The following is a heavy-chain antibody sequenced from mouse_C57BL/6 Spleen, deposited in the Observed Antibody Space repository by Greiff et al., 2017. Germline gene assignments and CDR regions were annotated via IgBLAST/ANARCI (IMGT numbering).Heavy chain of an antibody. J-gene: IGHJ3*01. CDR1: GYTFTSYW. CDR3: AREGSTMVTTGAY. CDR2: IYPGSGST. V-gene: IGHV1-55*01. Sequence: VQLQQSGAELVKPGASVKMSCKASGYTFTSYWITWVKQRPGQGLEWIGDIYPGSGSTNYNEKFKSKATLTVDTSSSTAYMQLSSLTSEDSAVYYCAREGSTMVTTGAYWGQGTLVTVSA. D-gene: IGHD2-2*01.